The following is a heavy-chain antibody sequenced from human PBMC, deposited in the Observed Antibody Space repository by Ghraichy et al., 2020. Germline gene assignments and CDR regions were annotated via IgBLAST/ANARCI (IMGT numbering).Heavy chain of an antibody. V-gene: IGHV3-30*02. Sequence: GGSLRLSCAASGFTFSSYGMHWVRQAPGKGLEWVAFIRYDGSNKYYADSVKGRFTISRDNSKNTLYLQMNSLRAEDTAVYYCASMTTVTTLLAFDIWGQGTMVTVSS. CDR3: ASMTTVTTLLAFDI. J-gene: IGHJ3*02. CDR2: IRYDGSNK. D-gene: IGHD4-17*01. CDR1: GFTFSSYG.